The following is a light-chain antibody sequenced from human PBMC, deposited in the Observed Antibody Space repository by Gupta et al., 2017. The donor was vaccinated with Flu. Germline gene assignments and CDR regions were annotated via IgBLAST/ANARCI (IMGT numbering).Light chain of an antibody. CDR2: SNK. Sequence: HSVLSQPPSASGTPGPAATISCSATNSNVGSSTVSWYQQFPGTAPKVLIYSNKQRPSGVPDRFSGSRSGTSASLAISGLQSEDEADYYCAAWDDSLNGVVFGGGTKLTV. CDR3: AAWDDSLNGVV. J-gene: IGLJ2*01. V-gene: IGLV1-44*01. CDR1: NSNVGSST.